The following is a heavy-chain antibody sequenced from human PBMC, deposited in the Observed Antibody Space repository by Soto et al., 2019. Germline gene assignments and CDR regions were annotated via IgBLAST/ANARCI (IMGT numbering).Heavy chain of an antibody. CDR2: ISSSSSTI. CDR1: GFTFSSYS. V-gene: IGHV3-48*01. CDR3: ARGPPYYDFWSGENWFAP. Sequence: EVQLVESGGGLVQPGGSLRLSCAASGFTFSSYSMNWVRQAPGQGLEWVSYISSSSSTIYYADSVKGRFTISRDNAKNSLYLQMNSLRAEDTAVYYCARGPPYYDFWSGENWFAPWGQGTLVTFSS. J-gene: IGHJ5*02. D-gene: IGHD3-3*01.